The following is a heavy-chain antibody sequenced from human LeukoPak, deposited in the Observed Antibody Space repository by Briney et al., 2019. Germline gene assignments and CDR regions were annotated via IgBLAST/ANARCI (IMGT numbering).Heavy chain of an antibody. Sequence: PGGSLRLSCAASGFTFDDYAMHWVRQAPGKGLEWVSGISWNSGSIGYADSVKGRFTISRDNAKNSLYLQMNSLRAEDTALYYCAKVEQRELYFDYWGQGTLVTVSS. CDR3: AKVEQRELYFDY. CDR2: ISWNSGSI. CDR1: GFTFDDYA. D-gene: IGHD1-26*01. V-gene: IGHV3-9*01. J-gene: IGHJ4*02.